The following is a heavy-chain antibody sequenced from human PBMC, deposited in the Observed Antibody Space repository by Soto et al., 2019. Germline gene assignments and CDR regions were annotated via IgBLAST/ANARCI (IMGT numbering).Heavy chain of an antibody. D-gene: IGHD3-16*02. CDR3: ARGKLSDYVWGSYRYHFDY. CDR2: INHSGST. CDR1: GGSFSGYY. V-gene: IGHV4-34*01. Sequence: SETLSLTCAVYGGSFSGYYWSWIRQPPGKGLEWIGEINHSGSTNYNPSLKSRVTISVDTSKNQFSLKLSTVTAADTAVYYCARGKLSDYVWGSYRYHFDYWGQGTVVTVSS. J-gene: IGHJ4*02.